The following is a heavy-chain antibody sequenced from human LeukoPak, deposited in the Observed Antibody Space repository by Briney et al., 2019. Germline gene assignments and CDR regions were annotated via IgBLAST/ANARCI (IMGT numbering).Heavy chain of an antibody. V-gene: IGHV4-34*01. Sequence: SETLSVTCAVYGGSFSGYYWSWIRQPPGNGLEWIGEINHSGSTNYNPSLKSRVTISVDTSKNQFSLKLSSVTAADTAVYYCARGRYHYDILTGYPTTYYYYGMDVWGQGTTVTVSS. CDR2: INHSGST. J-gene: IGHJ6*02. D-gene: IGHD3-9*01. CDR3: ARGRYHYDILTGYPTTYYYYGMDV. CDR1: GGSFSGYY.